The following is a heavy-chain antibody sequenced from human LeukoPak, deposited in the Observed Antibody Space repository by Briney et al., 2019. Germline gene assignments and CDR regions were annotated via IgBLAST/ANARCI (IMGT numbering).Heavy chain of an antibody. D-gene: IGHD1-1*01. CDR1: GFTFSSSW. J-gene: IGHJ4*02. Sequence: GGSLRLSCAASGFTFSSSWMQWVRQAPGKGLEWVANIKQDGSAKNYVDSVKGRFTISRENDKNSLYLKLNSLRAEDRAVPYCARGYKWSFDYWGQGTLVTVSS. V-gene: IGHV3-7*04. CDR2: IKQDGSAK. CDR3: ARGYKWSFDY.